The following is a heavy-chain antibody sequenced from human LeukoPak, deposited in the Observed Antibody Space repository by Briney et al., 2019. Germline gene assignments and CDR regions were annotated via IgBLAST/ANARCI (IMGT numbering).Heavy chain of an antibody. V-gene: IGHV3-21*01. CDR3: ASDLVPSVEMAT. D-gene: IGHD5-24*01. J-gene: IGHJ4*02. Sequence: GGSLRLSCAASGFTFSSYSMNWVRQAPGKGLEWVSSIRSSSSYIYYADSVKGRFTISRDNAKNSLYLQMNSLRAEDTAVYYCASDLVPSVEMATWGQGTMVTVSS. CDR1: GFTFSSYS. CDR2: IRSSSSYI.